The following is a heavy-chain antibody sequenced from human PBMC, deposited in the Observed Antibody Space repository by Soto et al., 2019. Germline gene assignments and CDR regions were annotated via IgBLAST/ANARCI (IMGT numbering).Heavy chain of an antibody. CDR3: ARDIGSYAYGEGY. D-gene: IGHD3-10*01. V-gene: IGHV4-4*07. CDR2: VYSSGTT. Sequence: PSETLSLTCSVSGGSINSYWWSWIRQPAGKGLEWIGRVYSSGTTDYNPSLNSRATLSVETSKNQFSPKLSSVTAADTAVYYCARDIGSYAYGEGYWGQGIQVTAPQ. J-gene: IGHJ4*02. CDR1: GGSINSYW.